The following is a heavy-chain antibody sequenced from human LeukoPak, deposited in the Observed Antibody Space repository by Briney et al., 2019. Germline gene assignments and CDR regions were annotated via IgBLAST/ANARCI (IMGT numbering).Heavy chain of an antibody. V-gene: IGHV3-23*01. D-gene: IGHD3-22*01. CDR3: AKDHPYYYDSSGRGSHFDY. Sequence: GGSLRLSCAASGFTFSSYGMSWVRQAPGKGLEWVSAISGSGGSTYYADSVKGRFTISRDNSKNTLYLQMNSLRAEDTAVYYCAKDHPYYYDSSGRGSHFDYWGQGTLVTVSS. CDR2: ISGSGGST. J-gene: IGHJ4*02. CDR1: GFTFSSYG.